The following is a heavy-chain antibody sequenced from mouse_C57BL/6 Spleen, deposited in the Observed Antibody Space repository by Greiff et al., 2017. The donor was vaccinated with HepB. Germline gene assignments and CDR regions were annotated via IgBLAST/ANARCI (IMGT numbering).Heavy chain of an antibody. J-gene: IGHJ4*01. Sequence: QVQLQQSGAELVKPGASVKLSCKASGYTFTEYTIHWVKQRSGQGLEWIGWFYPGSGSIKYNEKFKDKATLTADKSSSTVYMELSRLTSEDSAVYFCARHEDFDGYSFYYAMDYWGQGTSATVSS. CDR3: ARHEDFDGYSFYYAMDY. CDR1: GYTFTEYT. V-gene: IGHV1-62-2*01. CDR2: FYPGSGSI. D-gene: IGHD2-3*01.